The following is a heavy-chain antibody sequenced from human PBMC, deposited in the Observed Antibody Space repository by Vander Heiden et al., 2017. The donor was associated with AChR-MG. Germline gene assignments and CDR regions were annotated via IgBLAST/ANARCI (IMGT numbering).Heavy chain of an antibody. CDR2: MNPIFGTA. CDR3: ARGGDIVVVVAAGGANWFDP. CDR1: GGTFSSYA. J-gene: IGHJ5*02. Sequence: QVQLVQSGAEVKKPGSSVKVSCKASGGTFSSYAIRWVRPAPVQGLEWMGGMNPIFGTAKYAQKIQGRVTITAEKSTSTAYMELSSRRSEDTAVYYCARGGDIVVVVAAGGANWFDPWGQGTLVTVSS. D-gene: IGHD2-15*01. V-gene: IGHV1-69*06.